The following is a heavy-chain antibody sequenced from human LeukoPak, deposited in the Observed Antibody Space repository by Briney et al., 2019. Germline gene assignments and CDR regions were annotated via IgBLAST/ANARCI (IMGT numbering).Heavy chain of an antibody. D-gene: IGHD3-10*02. CDR3: ARGFYYDRWAFDY. CDR2: INHSGST. J-gene: IGHJ4*02. Sequence: SETLSLTXAVYGGSFSGYYWSWIGQPPGKGLEWIGEINHSGSTNYNPSLKSRVTISVDTSKNQFSLKLSSVTAADTAVYYCARGFYYDRWAFDYWGQGTLVTVSS. V-gene: IGHV4-34*01. CDR1: GGSFSGYY.